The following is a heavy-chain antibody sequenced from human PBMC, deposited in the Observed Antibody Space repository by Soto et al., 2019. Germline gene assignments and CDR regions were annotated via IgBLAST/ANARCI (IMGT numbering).Heavy chain of an antibody. CDR1: VGSIRSYY. V-gene: IGHV4-4*07. J-gene: IGHJ6*02. D-gene: IGHD6-19*01. Sequence: PSVTLSLTCPFPVGSIRSYYWTWIRQPAWEGLEWIGRIYISGSAKXXPSLKSRXXMSVDASKNQIXLKLSXLTSAHTDVXYCASSVYNSAWNHHYATDVWGQGTTVX. CDR3: ASSVYNSAWNHHYATDV. CDR2: IYISGSA.